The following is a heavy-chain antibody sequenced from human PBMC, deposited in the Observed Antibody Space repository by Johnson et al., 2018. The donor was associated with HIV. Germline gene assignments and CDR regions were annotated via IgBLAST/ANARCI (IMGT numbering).Heavy chain of an antibody. CDR2: ISSIGSTI. V-gene: IGHV3-11*04. CDR3: AREYEAFDI. Sequence: QVQLVESGGTLVKPGGSLSLSCAASGFTFINAWMTWVRQSPGKGLEWVSYISSIGSTIYYADSVKGRFTISRNNAKNSLYLQMNSLRAEDTAVYYCAREYEAFDIWGQGTMVTVSS. CDR1: GFTFINAW. J-gene: IGHJ3*02.